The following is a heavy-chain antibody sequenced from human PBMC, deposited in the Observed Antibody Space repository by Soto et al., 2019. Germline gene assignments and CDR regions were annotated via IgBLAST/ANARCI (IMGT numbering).Heavy chain of an antibody. D-gene: IGHD5-18*01. CDR2: IIPIFGTA. CDR3: AREGGDTAMVGGYYFDY. V-gene: IGHV1-69*06. J-gene: IGHJ4*02. Sequence: QVQLVQSGAEVKKPGSSVKVSCKASGGTFSSYAISWVRQAPGQGLEWMGGIIPIFGTANYAQKFQGRVTITPDKSTSTAYMELSSLRSEDTAVYYCAREGGDTAMVGGYYFDYWGQGTLVTVSS. CDR1: GGTFSSYA.